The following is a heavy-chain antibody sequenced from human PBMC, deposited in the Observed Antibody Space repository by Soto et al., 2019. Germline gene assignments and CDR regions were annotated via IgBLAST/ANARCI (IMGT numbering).Heavy chain of an antibody. D-gene: IGHD5-18*01. V-gene: IGHV3-30*18. CDR1: GFTFNNHG. CDR2: ISHDGGKK. CDR3: AKDLGRGYSYLDV. J-gene: IGHJ6*02. Sequence: QVQLVESGGGVVQPGRSLRLSCAASGFTFNNHGMHWVSQAPGKGLEWVAVISHDGGKKYYVDSVKGRFTLARDNSKNTLFLQMNSLSTEDTAVYYCAKDLGRGYSYLDVWGQGTTVTVSS.